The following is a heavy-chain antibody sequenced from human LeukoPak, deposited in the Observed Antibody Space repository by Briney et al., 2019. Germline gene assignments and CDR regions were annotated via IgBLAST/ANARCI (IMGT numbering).Heavy chain of an antibody. CDR2: IRYDGSNK. J-gene: IGHJ4*02. V-gene: IGHV3-30*02. D-gene: IGHD2-2*01. CDR3: ARYHRIVVVPAARDFDY. CDR1: GFTFSSYG. Sequence: GGSLRLSCAASGFTFSSYGMHWDRQAPGKGLEWVAFIRYDGSNKYYADSVKGRFTISRDNSKNTLYLQMNSLRAEDTAVYYCARYHRIVVVPAARDFDYWGQGTLVTVSS.